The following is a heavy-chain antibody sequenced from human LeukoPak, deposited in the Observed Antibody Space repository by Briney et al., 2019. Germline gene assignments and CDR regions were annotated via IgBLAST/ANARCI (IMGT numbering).Heavy chain of an antibody. CDR1: GFTFSGAW. V-gene: IGHV3-15*01. CDR2: IKTNTDAETT. J-gene: IGHJ5*02. D-gene: IGHD1-26*01. Sequence: GGSLRLSCAASGFTFSGAWMTWVRQAPGKGLEWVGRIKTNTDAETTDYGVPVKGRFDISRDGATNTLYLQMNSLRSEDTAMYYCVTKYTGTFSWGQGTLVTVSS. CDR3: VTKYTGTFS.